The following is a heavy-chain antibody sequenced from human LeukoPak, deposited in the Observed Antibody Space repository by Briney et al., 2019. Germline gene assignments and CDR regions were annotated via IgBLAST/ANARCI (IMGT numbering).Heavy chain of an antibody. J-gene: IGHJ4*02. Sequence: GGSLRLSCAASGFTFSSYTMNWVRQAPGKGLEWVSYIDLSGSTLYYVDSVKGRFTISRDNSKNTLYLQMNSLRAEDTAVYYCARSLRYGGDYWGQGTLVTVSS. CDR2: IDLSGSTL. CDR1: GFTFSSYT. CDR3: ARSLRYGGDY. V-gene: IGHV3-48*01. D-gene: IGHD3-16*01.